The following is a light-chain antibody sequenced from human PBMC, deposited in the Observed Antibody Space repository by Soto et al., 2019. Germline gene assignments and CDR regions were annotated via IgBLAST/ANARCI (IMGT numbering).Light chain of an antibody. J-gene: IGLJ3*02. CDR1: SSNIGINF. CDR2: ENE. V-gene: IGLV1-51*02. CDR3: AAWDATLSAAV. Sequence: QSVLTQPPSVSAAPGQKVTISCSGRSSNIGINFVSWYQKLPGTATKLLIYENERRPSGIPDRFSGSKSGTSATLAITGLQTGDEADYYCAAWDATLSAAVFGGGTKVTVL.